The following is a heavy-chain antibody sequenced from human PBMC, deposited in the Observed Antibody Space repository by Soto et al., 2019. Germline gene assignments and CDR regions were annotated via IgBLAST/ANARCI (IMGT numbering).Heavy chain of an antibody. V-gene: IGHV4-4*02. Sequence: QVQLQESGPGLVKPSGTLSLTCAVPGGSISRSNWWSWVRQPPGKGLEWIGENYHSGSTNYNPSLKSRVTISVDKSKNQFSLELSSVTAADTAVYYCARVSGSYYYGMDVWGQGTTVTVSS. CDR3: ARVSGSYYYGMDV. CDR2: NYHSGST. D-gene: IGHD1-26*01. J-gene: IGHJ6*02. CDR1: GGSISRSNW.